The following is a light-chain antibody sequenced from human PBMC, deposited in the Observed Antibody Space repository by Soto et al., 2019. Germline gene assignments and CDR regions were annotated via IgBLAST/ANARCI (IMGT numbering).Light chain of an antibody. CDR2: DAS. J-gene: IGKJ3*01. CDR1: QSISSW. Sequence: DIQMTQSPSTLSASVGDRVTITCRASQSISSWVAWYQQRPGKAPKLLIYDASTLDGGVPSRFSGSGSGTEFTLTIISLQPDDFATYYCQQYNSYLVTFGPGTKVDIK. CDR3: QQYNSYLVT. V-gene: IGKV1-5*01.